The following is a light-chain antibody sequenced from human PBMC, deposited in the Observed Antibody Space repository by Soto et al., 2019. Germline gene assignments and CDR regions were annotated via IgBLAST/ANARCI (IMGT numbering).Light chain of an antibody. J-gene: IGKJ1*01. V-gene: IGKV3-15*01. Sequence: EIVMTQSPATLSVSPGARATLSCRASPSVGSDLVWYRQKPGQAPRLLLYGASNRATGVPDRFSGSGSGTVFTLTLSRLQSDDFAVYYCQQYLDWPRTFGQGTKVEIK. CDR1: PSVGSD. CDR2: GAS. CDR3: QQYLDWPRT.